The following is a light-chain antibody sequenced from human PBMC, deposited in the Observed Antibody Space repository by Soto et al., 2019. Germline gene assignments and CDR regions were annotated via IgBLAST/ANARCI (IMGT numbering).Light chain of an antibody. V-gene: IGKV3-11*01. Sequence: ETVFTQSPATLSLSPGERATLSCRASQSISRDLAWYQQKPGQPPRLLICDVSNRATGVPARFSGSGSGTDFTLTISSPEPEDFAVYYCQQRNTWPLTFGQGTKVEIK. CDR3: QQRNTWPLT. J-gene: IGKJ1*01. CDR2: DVS. CDR1: QSISRD.